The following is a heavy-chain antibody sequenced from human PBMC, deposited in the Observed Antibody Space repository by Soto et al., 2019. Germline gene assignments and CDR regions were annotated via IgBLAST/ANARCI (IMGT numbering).Heavy chain of an antibody. CDR2: LTPSGGET. D-gene: IGHD4-17*01. CDR1: GFTFSTYA. CDR3: AHPRGYGVFDAYDI. Sequence: GGSLRLSCVGSGFTFSTYAMSWVRQAPGKGLEWVSALTPSGGETYYADSVKGRFTISRDNSMNALYLQMNSLRIEDTAVYYCAHPRGYGVFDAYDIWGQGTRVTVAS. V-gene: IGHV3-23*01. J-gene: IGHJ3*02.